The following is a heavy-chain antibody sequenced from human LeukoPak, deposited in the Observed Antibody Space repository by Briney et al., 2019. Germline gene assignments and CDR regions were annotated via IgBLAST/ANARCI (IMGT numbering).Heavy chain of an antibody. Sequence: NSSETLSLTCAVYGGPFSAYWSWIRQPPGKGLEWIGEINQSGSTNYNPSLNSRVIISRDTSKNEVSLKLTSVTAADTAVYFCGRRLFIDGWYKTWGQGTLVSVS. CDR2: INQSGST. CDR1: GGPFSAY. J-gene: IGHJ5*02. D-gene: IGHD1-1*01. CDR3: GRRLFIDGWYKT. V-gene: IGHV4-34*01.